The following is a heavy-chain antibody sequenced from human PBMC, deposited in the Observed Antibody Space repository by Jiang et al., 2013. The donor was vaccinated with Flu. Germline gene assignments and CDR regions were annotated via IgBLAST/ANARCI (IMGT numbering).Heavy chain of an antibody. J-gene: IGHJ4*02. V-gene: IGHV3-11*01. CDR3: ARDRRDTMVRGVIYVD. CDR1: FSDYY. Sequence: FSDYYMSWIRQAPGKGLEWVSYISSSGSTIYYADSVKGRFTISRDNAKNSLYLQMNSLRAEDTAVYYCARDRRDTMVRGVIYVDWGQGTLVTVSS. CDR2: ISSSGSTI. D-gene: IGHD3-10*01.